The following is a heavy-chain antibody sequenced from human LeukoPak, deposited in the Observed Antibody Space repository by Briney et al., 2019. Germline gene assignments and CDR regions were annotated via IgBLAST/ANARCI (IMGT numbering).Heavy chain of an antibody. CDR1: GFTFDDYA. D-gene: IGHD6-19*01. V-gene: IGHV3-9*01. CDR2: ISWNSGSI. J-gene: IGHJ4*02. CDR3: AKASGDGWYVFDY. Sequence: GGSLRLSCAASGFTFDDYAMHWVRQAPGKGLEWVSGISWNSGSIGYADSVKGRFTISRDNAKNSLYLQMNSLGAEDTALYYCAKASGDGWYVFDYWGQGTLVTVSS.